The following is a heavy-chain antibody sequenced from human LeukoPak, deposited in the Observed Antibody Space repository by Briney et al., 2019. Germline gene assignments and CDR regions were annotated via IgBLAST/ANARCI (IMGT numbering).Heavy chain of an antibody. CDR1: GFTFSSYW. Sequence: GGSLRLSCAASGFTFSSYWMSWVRQAPGKGLEWVANIKQDGSEKYYVDSVKGRFTISRDNAKNSLYLQMNSLRAEDTAVYYCARDTARTMVRGVFNYWGQGTLVTVSS. CDR2: IKQDGSEK. D-gene: IGHD3-10*01. J-gene: IGHJ4*02. CDR3: ARDTARTMVRGVFNY. V-gene: IGHV3-7*01.